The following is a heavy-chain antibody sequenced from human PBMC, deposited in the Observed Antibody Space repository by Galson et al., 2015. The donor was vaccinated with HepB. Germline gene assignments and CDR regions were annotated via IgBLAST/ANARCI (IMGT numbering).Heavy chain of an antibody. Sequence: TLSLTCTVSGGSISSGGYYWSWIRQHPGKGLEWIGYIYYSGSTSYNPSLKSRVTISVDTSKNQFSLKLSSVTAADTAVYYCARLYCSSTSCYIIDWFDPWGQGTLVTVSS. D-gene: IGHD2-2*02. CDR3: ARLYCSSTSCYIIDWFDP. J-gene: IGHJ5*02. CDR1: GGSISSGGYY. V-gene: IGHV4-31*03. CDR2: IYYSGST.